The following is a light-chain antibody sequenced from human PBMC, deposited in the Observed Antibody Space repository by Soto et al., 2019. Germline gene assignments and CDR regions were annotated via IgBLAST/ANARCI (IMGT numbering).Light chain of an antibody. V-gene: IGLV4-69*01. Sequence: QPVLSQSPSASASLGASVKLTCTLTPGHSTYAIAWYQQRPGQGPTFLMKINSDGSHTKGAGTPDRFSGSSSGAERYLTISNLQSEDEADYYCQAWDAGVVFGGGTKLTVL. CDR1: PGHSTYA. CDR2: INSDGSH. J-gene: IGLJ2*01. CDR3: QAWDAGVV.